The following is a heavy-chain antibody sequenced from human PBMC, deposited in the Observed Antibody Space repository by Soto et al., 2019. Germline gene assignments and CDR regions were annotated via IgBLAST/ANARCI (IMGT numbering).Heavy chain of an antibody. CDR3: AREYSSSSRPLFHWFDP. J-gene: IGHJ5*02. V-gene: IGHV1-69*01. CDR1: GGTFSSYA. D-gene: IGHD6-6*01. CDR2: IIPIFGTA. Sequence: QVQLVQSGAEVKKPGSSVKVSCKASGGTFSSYAISWVRQAPGQGLEWMGGIIPIFGTANYAQKFQGRVKIPADESTGTAYMELSSLRSEATAVYYCAREYSSSSRPLFHWFDPWGQGPLVTVSS.